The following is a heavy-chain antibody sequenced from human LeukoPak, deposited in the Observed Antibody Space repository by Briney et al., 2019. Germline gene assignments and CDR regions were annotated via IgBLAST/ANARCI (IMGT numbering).Heavy chain of an antibody. V-gene: IGHV4-59*01. J-gene: IGHJ4*03. CDR3: ARETQGRGACYFDY. D-gene: IGHD3-10*01. Sequence: SETLSLTCTVSTGSLNNYYWAWIRQPPGKELEWIGYVYYSGSTNYNPSLKSRVTMSVDTSTNEFSLQLTSVTAADTAVYFRARETQGRGACYFDYWGQGKLVTVSS. CDR2: VYYSGST. CDR1: TGSLNNYY.